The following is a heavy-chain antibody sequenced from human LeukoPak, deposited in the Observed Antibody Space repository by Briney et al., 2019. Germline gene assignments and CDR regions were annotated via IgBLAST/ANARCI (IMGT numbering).Heavy chain of an antibody. CDR2: IGGSGGST. Sequence: PGGSLRLSCAASGFTFSSYAMSWVRQTPGKGLEWASAIGGSGGSTYYADSVKGRFTISRDNSKNTLYLQMNSLRAEDTAVYYCAKHVGYCSSNSCYFDYWGQGTLVTVSS. CDR3: AKHVGYCSSNSCYFDY. D-gene: IGHD2-2*01. J-gene: IGHJ4*02. V-gene: IGHV3-23*01. CDR1: GFTFSSYA.